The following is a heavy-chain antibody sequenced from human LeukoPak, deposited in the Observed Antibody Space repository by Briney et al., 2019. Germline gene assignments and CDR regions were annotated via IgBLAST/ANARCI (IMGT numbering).Heavy chain of an antibody. V-gene: IGHV3-74*01. J-gene: IGHJ2*01. Sequence: GGSLRLSCAASGFTLSNYWMHWVRQAPGKGLVWVSRMNSDGSSRTYADSAKGRFTISRDNGKNTLYLQMNSLRAEDTAVYYCAREDPRTGYWFFDFWGRGTLVTVSS. CDR2: MNSDGSSR. CDR1: GFTLSNYW. CDR3: AREDPRTGYWFFDF.